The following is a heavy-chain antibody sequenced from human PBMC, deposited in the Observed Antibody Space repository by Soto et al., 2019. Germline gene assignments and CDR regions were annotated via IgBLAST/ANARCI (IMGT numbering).Heavy chain of an antibody. D-gene: IGHD7-27*01. CDR2: INPSGGST. V-gene: IGHV1-46*01. CDR1: GYTFTSYY. J-gene: IGHJ3*02. CDR3: ARVWGPDAFDI. Sequence: ASVKVSCKASGYTFTSYYMHWVRQAPGQGLEWMGIINPSGGSTSYAQKFQGRVTMTRDTSTSTVYMELSSLRSEDTAMYYCARVWGPDAFDIWGQGTMVTVSS.